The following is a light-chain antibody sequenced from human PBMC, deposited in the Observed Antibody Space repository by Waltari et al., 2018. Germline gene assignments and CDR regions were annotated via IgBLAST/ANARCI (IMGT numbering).Light chain of an antibody. V-gene: IGKV3-15*01. CDR3: QQYDEWPPRYT. J-gene: IGKJ2*01. CDR1: QGVRGN. CDR2: GAS. Sequence: DTVLTQSPATLSVSPGDGATLSCRASQGVRGNLAWYQQRPAQAPRLLIFGASTRSPGVAARFIGSGSGTEFTLTITGLQSEDSAIYFCQQYDEWPPRYTFGQGTTLEIK.